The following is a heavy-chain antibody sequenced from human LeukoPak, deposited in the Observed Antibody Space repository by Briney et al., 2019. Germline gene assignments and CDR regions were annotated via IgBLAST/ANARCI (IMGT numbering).Heavy chain of an antibody. J-gene: IGHJ4*02. Sequence: GGSLRLSCAASGFTFSSYGMHWVRQAPGKGLEWVAVISYDGSNKYYADSVKGRFTISRDNSKNTLYMQMNSLRAEDTGVYYCAKAAAGWYFYYWGQGTLVTVSS. CDR2: ISYDGSNK. CDR3: AKAAAGWYFYY. CDR1: GFTFSSYG. D-gene: IGHD6-13*01. V-gene: IGHV3-30*18.